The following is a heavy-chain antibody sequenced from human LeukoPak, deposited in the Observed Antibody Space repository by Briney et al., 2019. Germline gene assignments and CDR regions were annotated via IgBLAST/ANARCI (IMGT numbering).Heavy chain of an antibody. J-gene: IGHJ5*02. CDR1: GYTFTSYG. Sequence: GASVKVSCKASGYTFTSYGINWVRQAPGQGLEWMGWISAYNGNTNYAQKFQGRVTMTEDTSTDTAYMELSSLRSEDTAVYYCATGHVTAYGSGSERNWFDPWGQGTLVTVSS. CDR2: ISAYNGNT. D-gene: IGHD3-10*01. CDR3: ATGHVTAYGSGSERNWFDP. V-gene: IGHV1-18*01.